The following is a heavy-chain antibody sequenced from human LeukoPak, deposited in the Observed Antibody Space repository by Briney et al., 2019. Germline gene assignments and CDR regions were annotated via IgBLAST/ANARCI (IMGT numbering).Heavy chain of an antibody. D-gene: IGHD2-8*01. CDR1: GFTFSSYS. CDR3: ARDRSIVLMDY. CDR2: ISSSSSTI. J-gene: IGHJ4*02. V-gene: IGHV3-48*01. Sequence: GKSLTLCCAASGFTFSSYSMNWVRQAPGKGLEWVSYISSSSSTIYYADSVKGRFTISRDNAKNSLYLQMNSLRAEDTAVYYCARDRSIVLMDYWGQGTLVTVSS.